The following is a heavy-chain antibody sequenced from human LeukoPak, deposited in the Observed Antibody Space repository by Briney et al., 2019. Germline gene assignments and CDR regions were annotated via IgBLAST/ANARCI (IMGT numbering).Heavy chain of an antibody. J-gene: IGHJ4*02. CDR2: MYYSGSA. Sequence: PSETLSLTCTVSGGTISSYYWSWIRQPPGKGLEWIGYMYYSGSANYNPSLKSRVTISVDTSKNQFSLRLSSVTAADTAVYYCARDSGYRRFGYWGQGALVTVSS. D-gene: IGHD5-12*01. CDR1: GGTISSYY. V-gene: IGHV4-59*01. CDR3: ARDSGYRRFGY.